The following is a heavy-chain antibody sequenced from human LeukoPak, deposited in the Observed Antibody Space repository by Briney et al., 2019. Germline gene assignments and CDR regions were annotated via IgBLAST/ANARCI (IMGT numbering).Heavy chain of an antibody. CDR3: AKDPGRSEWELLNAFDI. CDR1: GFNFSSYG. V-gene: IGHV3-30*18. J-gene: IGHJ3*02. Sequence: PGRSLRLSCAASGFNFSSYGMHWVRQAPGKGLEWVAVISYDGSNKYYADSVKGRFTISRDNSKNTLYLQMNSLRAEDTAVYYCAKDPGRSEWELLNAFDIWGQGTMVTVSS. D-gene: IGHD1-26*01. CDR2: ISYDGSNK.